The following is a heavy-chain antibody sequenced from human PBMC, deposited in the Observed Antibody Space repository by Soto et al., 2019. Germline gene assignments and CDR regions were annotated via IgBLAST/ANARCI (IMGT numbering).Heavy chain of an antibody. V-gene: IGHV3-30-3*01. CDR2: LSHDGNSE. CDR3: ARDGGPDYGDY. D-gene: IGHD3-10*01. J-gene: IGHJ4*02. Sequence: QVQLVESGGGVVQPGRSLRLSCAASGFTFSSYALHWVRQAPGKGLEWVAVLSHDGNSEYYADSVKGRFTISRDNSRNTLYLQMNSLRDEDTAVHYCARDGGPDYGDYWGQGTLVTVSS. CDR1: GFTFSSYA.